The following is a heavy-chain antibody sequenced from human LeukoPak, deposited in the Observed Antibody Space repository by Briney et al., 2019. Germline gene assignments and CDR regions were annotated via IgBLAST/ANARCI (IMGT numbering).Heavy chain of an antibody. CDR3: ARVNVAYASSSSVNLDY. CDR2: ISWDGFTT. Sequence: GGSLRLSCAASGFTFHDYSMHWVRQAPGRGLEWVSLISWDGFTTYYADSMKGRFTISRDNRRKSLCLEMSSLTAGDTALYYCARVNVAYASSSSVNLDYWGQGVLVTVSS. D-gene: IGHD6-6*01. J-gene: IGHJ4*02. CDR1: GFTFHDYS. V-gene: IGHV3-43*01.